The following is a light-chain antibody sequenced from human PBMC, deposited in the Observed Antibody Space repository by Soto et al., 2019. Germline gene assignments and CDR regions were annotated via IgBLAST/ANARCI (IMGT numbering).Light chain of an antibody. CDR3: QQYANSPIT. CDR2: GVS. Sequence: ELVMTQSPATLSLSPGDRATLSCRASQPVSSNFLAWYQQKPGQAPRLLIYGVSSRASGIPDRFFGSGSGTDFTLTINRLEPEDFAVYYCQQYANSPITFGQGTRLEIK. J-gene: IGKJ5*01. V-gene: IGKV3-20*01. CDR1: QPVSSNF.